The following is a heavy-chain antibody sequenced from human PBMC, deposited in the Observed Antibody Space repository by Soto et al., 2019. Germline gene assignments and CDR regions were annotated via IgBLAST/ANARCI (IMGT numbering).Heavy chain of an antibody. CDR2: ISYDGSNK. CDR3: AKAGVDTAMARDY. CDR1: GFTFSSYG. V-gene: IGHV3-30*18. Sequence: QVQLVESGGGVVQPGRSLRLSCAASGFTFSSYGMHWVRQAPGKGLEWVAVISYDGSNKYYADSVKGRFTISRDNSKNTLYLQMNSLRAEDTAVYYCAKAGVDTAMARDYWGQGTLVTVPS. D-gene: IGHD5-18*01. J-gene: IGHJ4*02.